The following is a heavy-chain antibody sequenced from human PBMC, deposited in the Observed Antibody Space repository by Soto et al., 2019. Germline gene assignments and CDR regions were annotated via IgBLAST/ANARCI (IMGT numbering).Heavy chain of an antibody. Sequence: GGSLRLSCAASGFTFSSYGMHWVRQAPGKGLEWVAVIWYDGSNKYYADSVKGRFTISRDNSKNTLYLQMNSLRAEDTAVYYCARDLLSATHHYYYGMHVWGQGTRVSVSS. V-gene: IGHV3-33*01. CDR3: ARDLLSATHHYYYGMHV. CDR2: IWYDGSNK. CDR1: GFTFSSYG. D-gene: IGHD2-15*01. J-gene: IGHJ6*02.